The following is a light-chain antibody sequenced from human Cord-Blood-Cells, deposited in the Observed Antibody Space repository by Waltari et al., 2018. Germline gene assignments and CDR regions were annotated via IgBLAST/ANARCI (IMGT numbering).Light chain of an antibody. V-gene: IGKV3-15*01. CDR1: QSVSSN. Sequence: EIVMTQYPATLSVSPGERATISCRASQSVSSNLARYPQKPGQAPRLLIYGASTMATCIPARFSGSGSVTEFTLTISSLQSEDFAVYYCQQYNNWPPYTFGQGTKLEIK. J-gene: IGKJ2*01. CDR3: QQYNNWPPYT. CDR2: GAS.